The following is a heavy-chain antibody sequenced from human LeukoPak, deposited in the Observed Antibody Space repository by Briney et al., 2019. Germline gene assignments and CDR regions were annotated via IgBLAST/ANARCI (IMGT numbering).Heavy chain of an antibody. CDR2: IYPYSGDT. D-gene: IGHD5-12*01. V-gene: IGHV1-2*02. CDR1: GYTFTGYY. Sequence: ASVKVSCKASGYTFTGYYIHWVRQAPGQGLEWMGWIYPYSGDTNYAQNFQGRVTMTRDTSISTAYMELSSLKSDDTAVYYCARDGLVATNSFDYWGQGTLVTVSS. CDR3: ARDGLVATNSFDY. J-gene: IGHJ4*02.